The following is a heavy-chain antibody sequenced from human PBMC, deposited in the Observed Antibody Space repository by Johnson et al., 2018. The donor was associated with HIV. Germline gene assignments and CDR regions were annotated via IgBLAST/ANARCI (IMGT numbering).Heavy chain of an antibody. CDR2: IWYDGSNK. V-gene: IGHV3-33*06. J-gene: IGHJ3*02. D-gene: IGHD6-19*01. CDR1: GFTFSSYG. Sequence: QVQLLESGGGVVQPGRSLRLSCVASGFTFSSYGMHWVRQAPGKGLEWVAVIWYDGSNKYYADSVKGRFTISRDTSKNTLYLQMNSLRAEDTALYYCAKDKASATPYLSSGWYGGAFDIWGQGTMVTVSS. CDR3: AKDKASATPYLSSGWYGGAFDI.